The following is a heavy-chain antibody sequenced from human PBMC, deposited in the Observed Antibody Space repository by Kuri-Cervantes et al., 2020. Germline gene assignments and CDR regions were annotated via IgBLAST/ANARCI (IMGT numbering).Heavy chain of an antibody. Sequence: GGSLRLSCKASGYTFTSHGISWVRQAPGQGLDWMGWISAYNGNTNYAQKLQGRVTMTTDTSTSTAYMEMRSLRSDDTAVYYCARIGQLQELYYYYMDVWGKGTTVTVSS. CDR1: GYTFTSHG. CDR3: ARIGQLQELYYYYMDV. J-gene: IGHJ6*03. V-gene: IGHV1-18*01. CDR2: ISAYNGNT. D-gene: IGHD5-24*01.